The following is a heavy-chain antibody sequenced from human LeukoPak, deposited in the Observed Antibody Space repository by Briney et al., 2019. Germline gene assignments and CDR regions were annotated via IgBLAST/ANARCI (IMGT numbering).Heavy chain of an antibody. CDR1: GGSFSGYY. CDR3: ARGRQLADY. Sequence: SETLSLTCDVYGGSFSGYYWSWIRQPPGKGLEWIGEINHSGSTNYNPSLKSRVTISVDTSKNQFSLKLSSVTAADTAVYYCARGRQLADYWGQGTLVTVSS. V-gene: IGHV4-34*01. D-gene: IGHD6-13*01. J-gene: IGHJ4*02. CDR2: INHSGST.